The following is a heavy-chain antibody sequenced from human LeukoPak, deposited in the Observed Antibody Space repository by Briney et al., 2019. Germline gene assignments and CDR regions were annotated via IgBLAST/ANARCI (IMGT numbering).Heavy chain of an antibody. CDR3: SRDATGDH. Sequence: GGSLRLSCAVSGFTFSDHYMDWVRQAPGKGLEWVGRSRNRAKSYTTDYAASVKGIFTISRDDSKSTLYLQMNSLETEDTAVYYCSRDATGDHWGQGTLVSVSS. J-gene: IGHJ4*02. CDR1: GFTFSDHY. V-gene: IGHV3-72*01. CDR2: SRNRAKSYTT.